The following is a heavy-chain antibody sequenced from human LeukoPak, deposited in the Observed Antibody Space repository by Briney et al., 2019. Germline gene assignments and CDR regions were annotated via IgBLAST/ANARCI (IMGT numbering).Heavy chain of an antibody. D-gene: IGHD6-13*01. CDR2: INTNTGNP. J-gene: IGHJ4*02. CDR3: ARERSGSSWRPIDY. Sequence: ASVKVSCKASGGTFSSYAISWVRQAPGQGLEWMGWINTNTGNPTYAQGFTGRFVFSLDTSVSTAYLQISSLKAEDTAVYYCARERSGSSWRPIDYWGQGTLVTVSS. CDR1: GGTFSSYA. V-gene: IGHV7-4-1*02.